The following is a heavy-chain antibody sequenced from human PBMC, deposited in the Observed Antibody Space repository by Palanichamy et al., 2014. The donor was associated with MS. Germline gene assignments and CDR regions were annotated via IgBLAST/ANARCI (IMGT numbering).Heavy chain of an antibody. CDR3: AKDRDSSGREYFQH. V-gene: IGHV3-23*01. Sequence: EVQLLESGGGLVQPGGSLRLSCAASGFTFSSYAMSWVRQAPGKGLEWVSVISGSGGSTYYADSVKGRFTISRDNSKNTLYLQMNSLRAEDAAVYYCAKDRDSSGREYFQHWGQGTLVTVSS. J-gene: IGHJ1*01. D-gene: IGHD3-22*01. CDR1: GFTFSSYA. CDR2: ISGSGGST.